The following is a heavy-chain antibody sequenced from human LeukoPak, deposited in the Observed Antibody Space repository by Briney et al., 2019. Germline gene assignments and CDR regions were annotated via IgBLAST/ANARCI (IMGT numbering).Heavy chain of an antibody. D-gene: IGHD3-3*01. CDR3: AREGPHYDFWSGYQEYYYYMDV. Sequence: GGSLRLSCAASGFTFSDYYMSWIGQAPGKGLEWVSYISSSGSTIYYADSVKGRFTISRDNAKNSLYLQMNSLRAEDTAVYYCAREGPHYDFWSGYQEYYYYMDVWGKGTTVTVSS. J-gene: IGHJ6*03. V-gene: IGHV3-11*04. CDR1: GFTFSDYY. CDR2: ISSSGSTI.